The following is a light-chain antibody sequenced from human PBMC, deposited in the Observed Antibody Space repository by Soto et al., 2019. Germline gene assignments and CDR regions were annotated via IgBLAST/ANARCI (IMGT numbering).Light chain of an antibody. Sequence: DIQMTQSPSTLSASVGDRVTITCRASQSISSWLAWYQQKPGKDPKLLIYKASTLESGVPSRFSGSESGTEFTLTISSLQPDDFATYYCQQYDKYAWTFGQGTKVEIK. V-gene: IGKV1-5*03. CDR3: QQYDKYAWT. CDR1: QSISSW. CDR2: KAS. J-gene: IGKJ1*01.